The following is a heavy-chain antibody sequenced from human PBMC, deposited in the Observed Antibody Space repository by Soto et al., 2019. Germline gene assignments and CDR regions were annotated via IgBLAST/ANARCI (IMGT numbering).Heavy chain of an antibody. Sequence: PGGSLRLSCAASGFTVSSNYMSWVRQAPGKGLEWVSVIYSGGSTYYADSVKGRFTISRHNSKNTLYLQMNSLRAEDTAVYYCARDREGIAASLPGHQRTYYYYMDVWGKGTTVTVSS. CDR1: GFTVSSNY. CDR2: IYSGGST. J-gene: IGHJ6*03. V-gene: IGHV3-53*04. CDR3: ARDREGIAASLPGHQRTYYYYMDV. D-gene: IGHD6-13*01.